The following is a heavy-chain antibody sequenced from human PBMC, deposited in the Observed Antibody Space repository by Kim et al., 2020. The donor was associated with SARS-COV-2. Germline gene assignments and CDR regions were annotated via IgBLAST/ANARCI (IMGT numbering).Heavy chain of an antibody. CDR2: INSDGSST. V-gene: IGHV3-74*01. J-gene: IGHJ6*02. D-gene: IGHD2-2*01. CDR3: ARVGEGVIVVVPAAMNYGMDV. CDR1: GFTFSSYW. Sequence: GGSLRLSCAASGFTFSSYWMHWVRQAPGKGLVWVSRINSDGSSTSYADSVKGRFTISRDNAKNTLYLQMNSLRAEDTAVYYCARVGEGVIVVVPAAMNYGMDVWGQGTTVTVSS.